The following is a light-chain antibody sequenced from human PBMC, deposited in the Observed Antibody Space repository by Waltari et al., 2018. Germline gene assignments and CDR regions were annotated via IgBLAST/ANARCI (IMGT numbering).Light chain of an antibody. V-gene: IGKV4-1*01. CDR3: QQYYSTPF. CDR1: QSVLYSSNNKTY. CDR2: WAS. J-gene: IGKJ4*01. Sequence: DIVMTQSPDSLAVSLGDSATINCQSSQSVLYSSNNKTYLAWYQQNPGQPPKLLIYWASTREAGVPDRFSGSGSGTEFTLTISSLQAEDVAVYYCQQYYSTPFFGGGTKVEIK.